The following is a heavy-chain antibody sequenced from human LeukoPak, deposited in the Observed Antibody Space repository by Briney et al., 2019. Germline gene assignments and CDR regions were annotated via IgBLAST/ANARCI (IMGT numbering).Heavy chain of an antibody. CDR1: GESFSGYC. CDR2: INHSGST. D-gene: IGHD3-9*01. V-gene: IGHV4-34*01. CDR3: ARVGSDIFTGYYRSYLDY. J-gene: IGHJ4*02. Sequence: SETLPLTCAVFGESFSGYCWSWIRQPPGEGLEWIGEINHSGSTNYNPSLNSRVTISVDTSKNQFSLKLSSVTAADTAVYYCARVGSDIFTGYYRSYLDYWGQGTLVTVSS.